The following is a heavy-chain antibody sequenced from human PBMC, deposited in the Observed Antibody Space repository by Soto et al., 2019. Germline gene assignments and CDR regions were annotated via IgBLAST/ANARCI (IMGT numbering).Heavy chain of an antibody. D-gene: IGHD4-4*01. Sequence: SVKVSCKATGGTFSSYGISWVRQAPGQGLEWMGTIIPVLGTENFAQKFQGRVTISADVSTSITYMELDSLRSEDTAFYYCARVAAVDYSNYAWFGSWGQGTLVTVSS. CDR3: ARVAAVDYSNYAWFGS. J-gene: IGHJ5*01. CDR1: GGTFSSYG. V-gene: IGHV1-69*11. CDR2: IIPVLGTE.